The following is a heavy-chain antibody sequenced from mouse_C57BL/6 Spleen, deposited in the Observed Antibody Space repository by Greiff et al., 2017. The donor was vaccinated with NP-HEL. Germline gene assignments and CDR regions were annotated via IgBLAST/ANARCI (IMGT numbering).Heavy chain of an antibody. V-gene: IGHV1-55*01. CDR2: IYPGSGST. J-gene: IGHJ2*01. CDR1: GYTFTSYW. CDR3: ARRYYYGSEGYYFDY. D-gene: IGHD1-1*01. Sequence: QVQLQQPGAELVKPGASVKMSCKASGYTFTSYWITWVKQRPGQGLEWIGDIYPGSGSTNYNEKFKSKATLTVDTSSSTAYMQLSSLTSEDSAVYYCARRYYYGSEGYYFDYWGQGTTLTVSS.